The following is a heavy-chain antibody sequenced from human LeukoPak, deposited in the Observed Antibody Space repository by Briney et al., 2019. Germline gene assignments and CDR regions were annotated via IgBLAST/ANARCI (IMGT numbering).Heavy chain of an antibody. CDR1: GYTFTSYG. CDR3: ARDQVTGGYYGSGSYYFDY. CDR2: ISAYNGNT. Sequence: ASVKVSCKASGYTFTSYGISWVRQAPGQGLEWMGWISAYNGNTNYAQKLQGRVTMTTDTSTSTAYMELRSLRSDDTAVYYCARDQVTGGYYGSGSYYFDYWGQGTLVTVSS. D-gene: IGHD3-10*01. J-gene: IGHJ4*02. V-gene: IGHV1-18*01.